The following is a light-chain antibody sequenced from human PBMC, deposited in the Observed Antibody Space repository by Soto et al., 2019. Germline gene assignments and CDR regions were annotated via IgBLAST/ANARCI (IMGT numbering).Light chain of an antibody. V-gene: IGLV2-14*01. Sequence: QSVLTQPASVSGSPGQSITISCTGTSSHVGGDKYVSWYQQHPGRAPKLMIYEVSNRPSGVSNRFSGAKSGNTASLTISGLQTEDEADYYCTSYTSSSTYVFGTGTKLTVL. J-gene: IGLJ1*01. CDR3: TSYTSSSTYV. CDR1: SSHVGGDKY. CDR2: EVS.